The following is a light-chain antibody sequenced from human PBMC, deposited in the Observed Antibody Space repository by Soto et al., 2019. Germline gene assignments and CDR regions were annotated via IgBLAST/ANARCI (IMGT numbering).Light chain of an antibody. CDR1: QSISDT. J-gene: IGKJ5*01. CDR3: QQYTSSLNT. Sequence: EIVMTQSPATLSXSPVVRATXXCRASQSISDTLAWYQQKPGQAPRLLIHGTSNRATGIPDRFSGSGSGTDFTLTINSLEPEDFAVYYCQQYTSSLNTFGQGTRLEIK. V-gene: IGKV3D-15*01. CDR2: GTS.